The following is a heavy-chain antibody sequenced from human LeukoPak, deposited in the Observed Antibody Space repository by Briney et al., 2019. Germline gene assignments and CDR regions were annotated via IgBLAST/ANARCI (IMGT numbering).Heavy chain of an antibody. D-gene: IGHD3-10*01. J-gene: IGHJ6*02. CDR2: IYYSGST. Sequence: PSETLSLTCTVSGGSISSSSYYWGWIRQPPGKGLKWIGSIYYSGSTYYNPSLKSRVTISVDTSKNQFSLKLSSVTAADTAVYYCATYTMVRGTHGMDVWGQGTTVTVSS. CDR3: ATYTMVRGTHGMDV. V-gene: IGHV4-39*01. CDR1: GGSISSSSYY.